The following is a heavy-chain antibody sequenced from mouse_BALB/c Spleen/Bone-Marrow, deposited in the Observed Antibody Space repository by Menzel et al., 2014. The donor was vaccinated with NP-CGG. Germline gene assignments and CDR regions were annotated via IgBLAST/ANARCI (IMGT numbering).Heavy chain of an antibody. CDR3: ARWGRLLDY. CDR1: GYSFXSYW. V-gene: IGHV1S74*01. D-gene: IGHD1-2*01. CDR2: IDPSDSET. Sequence: QVQLQQSGPQLVRPGASVKISCKASGYSFXSYWMHWVRQGPGQGLEWIGMIDPSDSETRLNQKFKDKATLTVDKSSSTAYMQLSSPTSEESTFYYCARWGRLLDYGGQGTTLTVSS. J-gene: IGHJ2*01.